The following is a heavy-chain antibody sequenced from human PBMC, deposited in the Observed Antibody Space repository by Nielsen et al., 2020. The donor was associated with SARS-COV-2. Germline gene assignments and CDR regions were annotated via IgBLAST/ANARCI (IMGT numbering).Heavy chain of an antibody. Sequence: SETLSLTCSVANDYIRSSDYYWGWIRQPPGQGLEWIGSIYYSGRTYYNPSLKSRVTISEDPSKNQFSLKLSSVTAADTAVYYCARLRYQYSSSLDYWGQGTLVTVSS. J-gene: IGHJ4*02. V-gene: IGHV4-39*01. CDR1: NDYIRSSDYY. D-gene: IGHD6-6*01. CDR2: IYYSGRT. CDR3: ARLRYQYSSSLDY.